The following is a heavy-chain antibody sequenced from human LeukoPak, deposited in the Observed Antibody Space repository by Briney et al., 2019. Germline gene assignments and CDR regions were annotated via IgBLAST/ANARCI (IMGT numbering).Heavy chain of an antibody. J-gene: IGHJ3*02. CDR2: IYYSGST. D-gene: IGHD6-19*01. CDR1: GGSISSYY. V-gene: IGHV4-59*01. CDR3: ARRYIAVAGDAFDI. Sequence: SETPSLTCTVSGGSISSYYWSWIRQPPGKGLEWIGYIYYSGSTNYNPSLKSRVTISVDTSKNQFSLKLSSVTAADTAVYYCARRYIAVAGDAFDIWGQGTMVTVSS.